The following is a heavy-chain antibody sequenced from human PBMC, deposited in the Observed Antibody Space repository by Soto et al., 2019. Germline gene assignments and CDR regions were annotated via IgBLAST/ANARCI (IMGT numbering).Heavy chain of an antibody. CDR1: GGSISSYY. D-gene: IGHD2-15*01. V-gene: IGHV4-59*01. Sequence: PSETLSLTCTVSGGSISSYYWSWIRQPPGKGLEWIGYIYYSGSTNYNPSLKSRVTISVDTSKNQFSLKLSSVTAADTAVYYCATSKRGYCSGGSCYSGISYFDYWGQGTLVTVSS. J-gene: IGHJ4*02. CDR2: IYYSGST. CDR3: ATSKRGYCSGGSCYSGISYFDY.